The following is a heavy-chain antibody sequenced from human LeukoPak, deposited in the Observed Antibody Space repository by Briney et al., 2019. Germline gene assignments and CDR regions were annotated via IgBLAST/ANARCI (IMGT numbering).Heavy chain of an antibody. V-gene: IGHV3-7*04. CDR1: GFTFRNYW. CDR2: IKQDGSDK. CDR3: ARDLEYCSGGSCHY. D-gene: IGHD2-15*01. J-gene: IGHJ4*02. Sequence: PGGSLRLSCAASGFTFRNYWMNWVRQAPGKGLEWVANIKQDGSDKYYVDSVKGRFTISRDNAKNSLYLQMNSLRAEDTAVYFCARDLEYCSGGSCHYWGQGTLVTVSS.